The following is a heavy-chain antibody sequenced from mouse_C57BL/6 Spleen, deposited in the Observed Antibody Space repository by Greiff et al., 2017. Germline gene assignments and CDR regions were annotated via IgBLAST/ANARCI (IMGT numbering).Heavy chain of an antibody. Sequence: QVQLQQPGAELVRPGTSVKLSCKASGYTFTSYWMHWVKQRPGQGLEWIGVIDPSDSYTNYNQKFKGKATLTVDTSSSTAYMQLSSLTSEDSAVYYCARKGNYSAGWCFDVWGKGTTVTVSS. D-gene: IGHD2-12*01. J-gene: IGHJ1*03. CDR3: ARKGNYSAGWCFDV. CDR2: IDPSDSYT. CDR1: GYTFTSYW. V-gene: IGHV1-59*01.